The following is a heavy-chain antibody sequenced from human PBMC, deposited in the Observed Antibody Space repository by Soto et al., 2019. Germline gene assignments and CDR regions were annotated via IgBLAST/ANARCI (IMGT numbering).Heavy chain of an antibody. CDR1: GGTFSSYA. Sequence: VKVSCKASGGTFSSYAISWVRQAPGQGLEWMGGIIPIFGTANYAQKFQGRVTITADKSTSTAYMELSSLRSEDTAVYYCARVRDFWSGYYDYWGQGTLVTVSS. V-gene: IGHV1-69*06. CDR3: ARVRDFWSGYYDY. CDR2: IIPIFGTA. J-gene: IGHJ4*02. D-gene: IGHD3-3*01.